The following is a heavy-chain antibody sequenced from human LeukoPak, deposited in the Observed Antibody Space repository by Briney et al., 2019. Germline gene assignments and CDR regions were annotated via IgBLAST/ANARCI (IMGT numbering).Heavy chain of an antibody. CDR1: GFTFSSYA. CDR3: ALLWFGELLPDY. J-gene: IGHJ4*02. D-gene: IGHD3-10*01. CDR2: ITHTGGDS. V-gene: IGHV3-23*01. Sequence: PGGSLRLSCVASGFTFSSYAMTWVRQAPGKGLEWVALITHTGGDSYYADSVKGRFAISRDNSKNTLYLQMNSLRAEDTAVYYCALLWFGELLPDYWGQGTLVTVSS.